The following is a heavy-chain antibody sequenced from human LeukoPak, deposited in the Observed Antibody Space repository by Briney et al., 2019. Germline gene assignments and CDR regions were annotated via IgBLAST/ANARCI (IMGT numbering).Heavy chain of an antibody. V-gene: IGHV1-46*01. Sequence: ASVKVSCKASGYTFTSYYMHWVRQAPGQGLEWMGIINPSGGSTSYEQKFQGRVTITADESTSTAYMELSSLRSEDTAVYYCARGSGYSSGWYPHYYYYYGMDVWGQGTTVTVSS. CDR2: INPSGGST. J-gene: IGHJ6*02. CDR3: ARGSGYSSGWYPHYYYYYGMDV. CDR1: GYTFTSYY. D-gene: IGHD6-19*01.